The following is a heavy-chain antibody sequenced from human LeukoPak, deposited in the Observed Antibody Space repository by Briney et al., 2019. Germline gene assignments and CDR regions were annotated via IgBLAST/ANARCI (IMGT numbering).Heavy chain of an antibody. CDR3: AKGSRSNGYYIDY. D-gene: IGHD6-6*01. CDR1: GFTVSSNH. CDR2: ISGSGDTT. V-gene: IGHV3-23*01. J-gene: IGHJ4*02. Sequence: GGSLRLSCAASGFTVSSNHMSWVRQAPGKGLEWVSAISGSGDTTYYADSVKGRFTISRDNSKNTGYLQLDSLRAEDTAVYYCAKGSRSNGYYIDYWGQGTLVTVSS.